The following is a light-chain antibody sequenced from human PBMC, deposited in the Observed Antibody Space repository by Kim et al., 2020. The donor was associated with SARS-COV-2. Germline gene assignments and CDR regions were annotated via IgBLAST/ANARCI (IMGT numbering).Light chain of an antibody. CDR1: QSVGSNY. CDR3: QQYGSLPWT. J-gene: IGKJ1*01. Sequence: SPGERVTRSCRASQSVGSNYLSWFQQKPGLATRLLNSAVFRRTSGVPERFSGSGSGTDCLLTITRQEPEDAAIYYCQQYGSLPWTFGQGTKVDIK. V-gene: IGKV3-20*01. CDR2: AVF.